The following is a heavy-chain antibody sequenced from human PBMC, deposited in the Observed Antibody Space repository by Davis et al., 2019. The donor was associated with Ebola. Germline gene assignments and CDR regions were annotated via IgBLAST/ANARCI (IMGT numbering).Heavy chain of an antibody. Sequence: GESLKISCAASGFTFSAYTMNWVRQAPGRGLEWVSSISSTSGSIYYADSVKGRFTISRDNVKNSLYLQMNTLREEDTAIYYCARDLVPSNWGQGTLVTVSS. CDR1: GFTFSAYT. CDR2: ISSTSGSI. CDR3: ARDLVPSN. J-gene: IGHJ4*02. D-gene: IGHD3-16*02. V-gene: IGHV3-48*02.